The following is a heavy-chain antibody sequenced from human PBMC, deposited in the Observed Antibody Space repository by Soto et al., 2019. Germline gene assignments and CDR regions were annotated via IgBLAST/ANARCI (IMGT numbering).Heavy chain of an antibody. CDR2: ISYDGSNK. V-gene: IGHV3-30*01. CDR1: AFTFSTFP. CDR3: ARRGDYLGGFDM. D-gene: IGHD4-17*01. Sequence: QVQLVESGGGVVQPGRSLRLSCAASAFTFSTFPMHWVRHAPGKGLEWVAVISYDGSNKFYADSVLGRFTISRDNSKNTLYLQMNSPRAEDTAVYYCARRGDYLGGFDMWGQGTMVTVSS. J-gene: IGHJ3*02.